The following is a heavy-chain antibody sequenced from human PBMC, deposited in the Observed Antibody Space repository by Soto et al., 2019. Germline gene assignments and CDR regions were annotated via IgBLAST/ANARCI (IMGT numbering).Heavy chain of an antibody. Sequence: PGESLKISCAASGFTFSSYGMHWVRQAPGKGLEWVAVISYDGSNKYYADSVKGRFTISRDNSKNTLYLQMNSLRAEDTAVYYCAKDGTTLAFDIWGQGTMVTVSS. CDR2: ISYDGSNK. D-gene: IGHD1-7*01. CDR3: AKDGTTLAFDI. CDR1: GFTFSSYG. J-gene: IGHJ3*02. V-gene: IGHV3-30*18.